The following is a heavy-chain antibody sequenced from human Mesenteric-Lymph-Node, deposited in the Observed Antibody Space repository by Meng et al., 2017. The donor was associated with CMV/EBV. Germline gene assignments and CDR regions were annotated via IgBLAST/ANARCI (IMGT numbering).Heavy chain of an antibody. CDR2: IDPNSGGT. J-gene: IGHJ4*02. Sequence: ASVKVSCKASGYTFTGYYIHWVRQAPGQGLEWMGWIDPNSGGTNYAQKFQGRVTMTRDTSISTVYMELSRLRSDDTAVYYCARGAYDFCSGYGYWGQGTLVTVSS. D-gene: IGHD3-3*01. CDR3: ARGAYDFCSGYGY. CDR1: GYTFTGYY. V-gene: IGHV1-2*02.